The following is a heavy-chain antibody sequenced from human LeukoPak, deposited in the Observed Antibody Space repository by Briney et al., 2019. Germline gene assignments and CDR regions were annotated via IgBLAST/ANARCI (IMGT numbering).Heavy chain of an antibody. CDR2: INPNSGDT. J-gene: IGHJ6*03. CDR3: ARSAEHCNNGVCFTDYCMDV. D-gene: IGHD2-8*01. Sequence: ASVKVSCKTSGYTFSGSYIHWVRQAPGQGREWMGRINPNSGDTNYAQNFHGRVTMTRDTSITTAYMELSSLTSDDTAVYFCARSAEHCNNGVCFTDYCMDVWGKGTTVTVSS. V-gene: IGHV1-2*06. CDR1: GYTFSGSY.